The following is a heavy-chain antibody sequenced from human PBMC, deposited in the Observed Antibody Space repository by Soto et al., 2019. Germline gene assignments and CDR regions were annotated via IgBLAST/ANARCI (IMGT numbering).Heavy chain of an antibody. CDR2: IYYSGST. CDR3: ARYDNSGSHGFDI. V-gene: IGHV4-31*03. Sequence: QVQLQESGPGLVKPSQTLSLTCTVSGGSISSGGYYWSWIRQHPGKGLEWIGYIYYSGSTHYNPSLKSRVTISVDTSKNQFSLKLSSVTAADTAVYYCARYDNSGSHGFDIWGQGTMVTVSS. J-gene: IGHJ3*02. CDR1: GGSISSGGYY. D-gene: IGHD3-22*01.